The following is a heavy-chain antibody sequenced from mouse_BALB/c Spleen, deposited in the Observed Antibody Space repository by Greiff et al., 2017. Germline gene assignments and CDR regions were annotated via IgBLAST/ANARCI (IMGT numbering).Heavy chain of an antibody. CDR3: ARYRYDGFYWYFDV. Sequence: EVKVVESGGGLVQPGGSRKLSCAASGFTFSSFGMHWVRQAPEKGLEWVAYISSGSSTIYYADTVKGRFTISRDNPKNTLFLQMTSLRSEDTAMYYCARYRYDGFYWYFDVWGAGTTVTVSS. V-gene: IGHV5-17*02. J-gene: IGHJ1*01. D-gene: IGHD2-14*01. CDR1: GFTFSSFG. CDR2: ISSGSSTI.